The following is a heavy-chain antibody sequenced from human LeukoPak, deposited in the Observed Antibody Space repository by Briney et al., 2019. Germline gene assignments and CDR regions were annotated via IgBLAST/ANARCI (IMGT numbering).Heavy chain of an antibody. J-gene: IGHJ4*02. Sequence: PGGSLRLSCAASGFTVSNNYMSWVRQAPGKGLEWVSLLYTGGNTYFADSVKGRFTISRDNSKNTLYPQMNSLRAEDTAVYYCAKSTEGYSGSYLFDYWGQGTLVTVSS. CDR3: AKSTEGYSGSYLFDY. V-gene: IGHV3-53*01. CDR2: LYTGGNT. D-gene: IGHD1-26*01. CDR1: GFTVSNNY.